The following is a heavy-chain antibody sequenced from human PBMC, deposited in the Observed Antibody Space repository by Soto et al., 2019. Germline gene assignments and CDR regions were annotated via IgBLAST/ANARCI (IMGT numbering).Heavy chain of an antibody. J-gene: IGHJ6*02. D-gene: IGHD4-17*01. V-gene: IGHV3-21*01. Sequence: GSLRLSCAASGFTFSSYSMNWVRQAPGKGLEWVSSISSSSSYIYYADSVKGRFTISRDNAKNSLYLQMNSLRAEDTAVYYCARGLTTNGMDVWGQGTTVTVSS. CDR2: ISSSSSYI. CDR1: GFTFSSYS. CDR3: ARGLTTNGMDV.